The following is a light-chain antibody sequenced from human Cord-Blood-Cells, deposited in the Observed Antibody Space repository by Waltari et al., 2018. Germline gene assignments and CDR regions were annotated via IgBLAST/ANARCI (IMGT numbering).Light chain of an antibody. CDR2: EVS. CDR1: SSDVGGYNY. J-gene: IGLJ2*01. CDR3: SSYAGSNNVV. V-gene: IGLV2-8*01. Sequence: QSALTQPPSASGSPGQSVTISCTGTSSDVGGYNYVSWYQQHPGKAPKIMIYEVSKQPAGVPALLSGSKAGNTASLTVSGLQAEDEADYYCSSYAGSNNVVFGGGTKLTVL.